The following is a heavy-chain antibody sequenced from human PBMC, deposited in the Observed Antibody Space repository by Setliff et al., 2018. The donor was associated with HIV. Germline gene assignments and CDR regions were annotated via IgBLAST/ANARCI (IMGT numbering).Heavy chain of an antibody. CDR2: ISPDNGNR. CDR1: GYTFTDYF. V-gene: IGHV1-2*02. D-gene: IGHD6-6*01. Sequence: ASVKVSCKSSGYTFTDYFMHWVRQAPGQGLEWMGWISPDNGNRRILRRFQGRVTMTRDTSINTAYLELTGLTSDDTAVYFCARQLSNSLDHWGQGTPVTVS. J-gene: IGHJ4*02. CDR3: ARQLSNSLDH.